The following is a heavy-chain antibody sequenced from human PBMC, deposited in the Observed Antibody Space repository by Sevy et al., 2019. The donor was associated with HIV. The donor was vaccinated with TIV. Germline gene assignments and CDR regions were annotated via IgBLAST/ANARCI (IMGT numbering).Heavy chain of an antibody. Sequence: GGSLRLSCAASGFTFDDYAMHWVRQAPGKGLEWVSGISWHSGSIGYADSVKGRFTISRDYAKNSPYLQMNSLRAEDTDLYYCASGGYYYDSSGYYGQAFGIWGQGTMVTVSS. CDR2: ISWHSGSI. D-gene: IGHD3-22*01. V-gene: IGHV3-9*01. J-gene: IGHJ3*02. CDR1: GFTFDDYA. CDR3: ASGGYYYDSSGYYGQAFGI.